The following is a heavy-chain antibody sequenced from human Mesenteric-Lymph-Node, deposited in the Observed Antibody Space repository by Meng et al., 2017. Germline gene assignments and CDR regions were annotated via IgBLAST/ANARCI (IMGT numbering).Heavy chain of an antibody. V-gene: IGHV3-30*07. D-gene: IGHD1-1*01. CDR1: GFTFSSYA. CDR3: IRNRGWNAYDS. CDR2: ISYDGSNK. J-gene: IGHJ4*02. Sequence: GESLKISCAASGFTFSSYAMHWVRQAPGKGLEWVAVISYDGSNKYYADSVKGRFTISRDNAKNTLYLQMDSLRAEDTAVYYCIRNRGWNAYDSWGQGTLVTVSS.